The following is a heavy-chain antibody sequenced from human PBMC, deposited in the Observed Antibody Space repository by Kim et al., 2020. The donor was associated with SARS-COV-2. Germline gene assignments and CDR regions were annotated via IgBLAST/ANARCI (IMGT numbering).Heavy chain of an antibody. CDR2: T. D-gene: IGHD2-2*01. Sequence: TKYADSVKGRFTNSRDNANDTLYLQMNSLRAEDTAVYYCVRDRGQPDAFDLWGQGTMVTVSS. J-gene: IGHJ3*01. CDR3: VRDRGQPDAFDL. V-gene: IGHV3-74*03.